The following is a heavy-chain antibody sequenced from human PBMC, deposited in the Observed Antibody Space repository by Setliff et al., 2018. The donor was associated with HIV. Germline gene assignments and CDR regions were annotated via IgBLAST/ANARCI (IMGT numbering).Heavy chain of an antibody. D-gene: IGHD6-6*01. Sequence: ASVKVSCKASGGTFRSNAISWLRQAPGQGLEWMGGIIPIFHTPNYAQKFQGRVTITADESTSTAYMQLNSLTSEDTAVYYCARRMGYSSSPGDQLFDYWGQGTLVTVS. J-gene: IGHJ4*02. CDR1: GGTFRSNA. V-gene: IGHV1-69*13. CDR3: ARRMGYSSSPGDQLFDY. CDR2: IIPIFHTP.